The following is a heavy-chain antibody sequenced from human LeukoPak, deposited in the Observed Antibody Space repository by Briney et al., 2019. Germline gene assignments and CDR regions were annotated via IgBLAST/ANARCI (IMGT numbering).Heavy chain of an antibody. V-gene: IGHV1-69*05. D-gene: IGHD6-13*01. CDR3: ARWKNGIYSNPFDP. CDR2: IIPIFGTA. J-gene: IGHJ5*02. Sequence: GASVKVSCKASGGTFSSYAISWVRQAPGQGLEWMGGIIPIFGTANYAQKFQGRVTMTRDTSTSTVYMELSSLRSEDTAVYYCARWKNGIYSNPFDPWGQGTLVTVSS. CDR1: GGTFSSYA.